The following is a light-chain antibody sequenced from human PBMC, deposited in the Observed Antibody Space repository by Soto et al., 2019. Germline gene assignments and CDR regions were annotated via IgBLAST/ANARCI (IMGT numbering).Light chain of an antibody. CDR3: QSYDSSLSGSCV. CDR2: GNS. CDR1: SSNIGAGYD. Sequence: QSVLTQPPSVSGAPGQRVTISCTGSSSNIGAGYDVHWYQQLPGTAPKLLIYGNSNRPSGVPYRFSGSKSGTSASLAITVLQAEDEADYYCQSYDSSLSGSCVVGTGTKVTVL. J-gene: IGLJ1*01. V-gene: IGLV1-40*01.